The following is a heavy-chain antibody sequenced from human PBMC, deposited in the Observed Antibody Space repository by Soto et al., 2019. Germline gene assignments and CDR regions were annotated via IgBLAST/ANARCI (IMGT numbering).Heavy chain of an antibody. CDR1: GGSISSGDYY. CDR2: IYYSGST. V-gene: IGHV4-30-4*01. J-gene: IGHJ4*02. D-gene: IGHD4-17*01. CDR3: ARADYQKTSTDY. Sequence: PSETLSLTCTVSGGSISSGDYYWSWIRQPPGKGLEWIGYIYYSGSTYYNPSLKSRVTISVDTSKNQFSLKLSSVTAADTAVYYCARADYQKTSTDYWGQGTLVTVSS.